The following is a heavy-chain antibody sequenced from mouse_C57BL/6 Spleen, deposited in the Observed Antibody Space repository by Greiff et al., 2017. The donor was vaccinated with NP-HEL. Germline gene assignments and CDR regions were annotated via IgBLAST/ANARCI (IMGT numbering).Heavy chain of an antibody. CDR2: ISRGSSTI. D-gene: IGHD2-1*01. V-gene: IGHV5-17*01. Sequence: DVQLVESGGGLVKPGGSLKLSCAASGFTFSDYGMHWVRQAPEKGLEWVAYISRGSSTIYYADTVKGRFTISRDNAKNTLFLQLTSLRSEDTAMYYCARDGNYGRVDYWGQGTSVTVSS. CDR3: ARDGNYGRVDY. CDR1: GFTFSDYG. J-gene: IGHJ4*01.